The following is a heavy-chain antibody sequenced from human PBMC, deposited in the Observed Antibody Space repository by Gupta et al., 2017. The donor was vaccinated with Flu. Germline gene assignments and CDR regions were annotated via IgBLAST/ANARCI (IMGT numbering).Heavy chain of an antibody. Sequence: QVQLQESGPGLVKPSQTLSLTCTVSGGSISSGSYYWSWIRQPAGKGLEWIGRIYTSGSTNYNPSLKSRVTISVDTSKNQFSLKLSSVTAADTAVYYCARDCTNGVCYTGMDVWGQGTTVTVSS. J-gene: IGHJ6*02. CDR1: GGSISSGSYY. CDR3: ARDCTNGVCYTGMDV. V-gene: IGHV4-61*02. CDR2: IYTSGST. D-gene: IGHD2-8*01.